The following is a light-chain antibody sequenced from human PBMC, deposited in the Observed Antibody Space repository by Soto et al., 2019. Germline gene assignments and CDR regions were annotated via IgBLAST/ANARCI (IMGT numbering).Light chain of an antibody. CDR3: QQSGT. CDR2: AAS. CDR1: QGIRND. Sequence: ALPMTQSPSSLSSSVGDRVTITCRASQGIRNDLGWYQQKPGKAPKRLIYAASSLQSGVPSRFSGSGSGTDFTLTIRSLQPEDFATYYCQQSGTFGQGTKVDIK. V-gene: IGKV1-6*01. J-gene: IGKJ1*01.